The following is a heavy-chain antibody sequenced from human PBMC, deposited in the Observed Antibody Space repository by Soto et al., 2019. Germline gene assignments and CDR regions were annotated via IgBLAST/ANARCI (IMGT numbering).Heavy chain of an antibody. D-gene: IGHD3-10*01. V-gene: IGHV3-30*18. CDR2: ISYDGSNK. Sequence: GGSLRLSCAASGFTFSSYGMHWVRQAPGKGLEWVAVISYDGSNKYYADSVKGRFTISRDNSKNTLYLQMNSLRAEDTAVYYCAKGFPAVRGVNPYYYYGMDVWGQGTTVTVSS. J-gene: IGHJ6*02. CDR1: GFTFSSYG. CDR3: AKGFPAVRGVNPYYYYGMDV.